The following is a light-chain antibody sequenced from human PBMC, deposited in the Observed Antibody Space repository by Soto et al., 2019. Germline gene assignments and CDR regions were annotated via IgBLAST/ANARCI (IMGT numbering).Light chain of an antibody. V-gene: IGLV2-14*01. J-gene: IGLJ1*01. Sequence: QSVLTQPASMSGSPGQSVTISCAGTSSDIGGYNYVSWYQHHPGTAPKLIIYDVSSRPSGVSHRFSASKSGNTASLTISGLQAEDEADYYCNSYTNTAARVFGTGTKVTVL. CDR1: SSDIGGYNY. CDR3: NSYTNTAARV. CDR2: DVS.